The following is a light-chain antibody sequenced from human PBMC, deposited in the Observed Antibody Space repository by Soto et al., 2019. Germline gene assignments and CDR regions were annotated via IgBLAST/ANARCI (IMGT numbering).Light chain of an antibody. J-gene: IGKJ4*01. V-gene: IGKV1-12*01. Sequence: DIRMTHSPSSVSASLGDRVTITFRASQYIGTSLAWYQQRPGEAPKLRIYGAYRLHVGVPSRFTASGSGTDFTLTITSLQPEDFGIYFCQQTHDLPRTFGLGTKVEF. CDR3: QQTHDLPRT. CDR2: GAY. CDR1: QYIGTS.